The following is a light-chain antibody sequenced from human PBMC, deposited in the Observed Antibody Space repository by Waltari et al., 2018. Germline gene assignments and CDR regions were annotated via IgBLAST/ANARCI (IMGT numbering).Light chain of an antibody. CDR2: ATS. Sequence: EIVMTQSPVTLSVSPGDRATLSCRASRNIIDNLAWYPQQPGQAPRLLIYATSTRATGTPARFSGSGSGTEFTLTINSMQSEDFAVNYCQHHYGSWSFGQGTKVEIK. J-gene: IGKJ1*01. CDR3: QHHYGSWS. V-gene: IGKV3-15*01. CDR1: RNIIDN.